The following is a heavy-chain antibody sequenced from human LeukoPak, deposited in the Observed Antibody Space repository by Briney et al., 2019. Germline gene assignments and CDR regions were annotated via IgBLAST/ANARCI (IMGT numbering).Heavy chain of an antibody. CDR2: ISYDGSNK. J-gene: IGHJ4*02. CDR1: GFTFSSYG. V-gene: IGHV3-30*18. D-gene: IGHD6-13*01. Sequence: GGSLRLSCAASGFTFSSYGMHWVRQAPGKGLEWVAVISYDGSNKYYADSVKGRFTISRDNFKNTLYLQMNSLRAEDTAVYYCAKDWYGSSWYFDYWGQGTLVTVSS. CDR3: AKDWYGSSWYFDY.